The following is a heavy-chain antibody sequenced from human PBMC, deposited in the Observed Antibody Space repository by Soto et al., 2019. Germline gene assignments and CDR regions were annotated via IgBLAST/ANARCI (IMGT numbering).Heavy chain of an antibody. Sequence: ASVKVSCKASGYTFTTYGISWVRQAPGQGLEWLGWTSANNHETHYAENFQGRVTLTTDTSTTTAYMELRSLRSDDTAIYYCAKNMAHGDYDDPWGQGTLVTVSS. CDR1: GYTFTTYG. CDR3: AKNMAHGDYDDP. V-gene: IGHV1-18*01. CDR2: TSANNHET. J-gene: IGHJ5*02. D-gene: IGHD4-17*01.